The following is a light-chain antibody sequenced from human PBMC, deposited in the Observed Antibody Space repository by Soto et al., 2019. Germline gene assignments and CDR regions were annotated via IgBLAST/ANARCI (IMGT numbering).Light chain of an antibody. CDR2: GAS. J-gene: IGKJ1*01. V-gene: IGKV3-15*01. Sequence: EIVMTQSPATLSVSPGERATLSCRASQSVSSNLAWYQQTPGQAPRLLIYGASTRATGIPARFSGSGSGTEFTLTISSLQSEDFAVYYCQQYNNWPQTFGQGTKVDIK. CDR3: QQYNNWPQT. CDR1: QSVSSN.